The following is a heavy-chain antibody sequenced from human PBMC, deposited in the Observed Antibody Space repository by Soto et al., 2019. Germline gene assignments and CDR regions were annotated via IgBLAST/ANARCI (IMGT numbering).Heavy chain of an antibody. J-gene: IGHJ4*02. V-gene: IGHV3-23*01. CDR2: ISAGGGNT. D-gene: IGHD3-3*01. Sequence: EVQLLESGGGLVQPGGSLRLSCAASGFTFNYYGMSWVRQAPGKGLEWVSGISAGGGNTYYADSVKGRFTISRDNSRNTLCLQRNGPKVEDTAVCYWSARADDYNCGYYEYYFDYWGQGSPVTVFS. CDR1: GFTFNYYG. CDR3: SARADDYNCGYYEYYFDY.